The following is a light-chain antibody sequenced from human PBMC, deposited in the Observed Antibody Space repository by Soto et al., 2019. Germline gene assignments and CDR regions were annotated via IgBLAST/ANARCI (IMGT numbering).Light chain of an antibody. J-gene: IGKJ4*01. CDR1: QSISSK. CDR2: GAS. Sequence: EIVMTQSPSTLSVSPGERATLSCRARQSISSKLAWYQQKPGQAPRLLIYGASTRATGIPARFSGSGSGTEFTLTITSLQSEDFAVYYCQEYNNWHPITFGGGTKVEIK. CDR3: QEYNNWHPIT. V-gene: IGKV3-15*01.